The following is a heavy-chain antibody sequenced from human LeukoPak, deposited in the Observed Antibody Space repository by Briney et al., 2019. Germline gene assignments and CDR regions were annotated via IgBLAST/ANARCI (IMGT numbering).Heavy chain of an antibody. J-gene: IGHJ4*02. V-gene: IGHV3-73*01. Sequence: GGSLKLSCAASGFTFSGSAMHWVRQASGKGLEWVGRIRSKANSYATAYAASVKGRFTISRDDSKNTVYLQMNSLKTEDTAVHYCVLALGPRDYWGQGTPVTVSS. CDR3: VLALGPRDY. CDR2: IRSKANSYAT. D-gene: IGHD3-3*01. CDR1: GFTFSGSA.